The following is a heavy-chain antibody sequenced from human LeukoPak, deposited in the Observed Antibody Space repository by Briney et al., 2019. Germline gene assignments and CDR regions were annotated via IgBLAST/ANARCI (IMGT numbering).Heavy chain of an antibody. CDR3: ARDWGSSSWYYYYYYYYMDV. CDR1: GFSVSSTY. Sequence: QTGGSLRLSCAVSGFSVSSTYMTWVRQAPGKGLEWVSITYSDGNTYYAESVRGRFTVSRGYSKNTLYLQMKSLRVEDTAFYYCARDWGSSSWYYYYYYYYMDVWGKGTTVTISS. D-gene: IGHD6-13*01. J-gene: IGHJ6*03. V-gene: IGHV3-53*01. CDR2: TYSDGNT.